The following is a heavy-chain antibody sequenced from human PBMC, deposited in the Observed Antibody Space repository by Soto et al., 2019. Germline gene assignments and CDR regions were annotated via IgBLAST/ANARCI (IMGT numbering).Heavy chain of an antibody. CDR1: GGSISTVGHY. J-gene: IGHJ4*02. CDR3: ARATGTLRSRNCDY. Sequence: KPSETLSLTCSVSGGSISTVGHYWTWIRQPPGKGLEWIGSIYHTGSTYYSKSLRSRLTMSVDTSKSQFSLRLSSVTAAETAVYYCARATGTLRSRNCDYWGQGSLVTVSS. CDR2: IYHTGST. V-gene: IGHV4-31*03. D-gene: IGHD1-1*01.